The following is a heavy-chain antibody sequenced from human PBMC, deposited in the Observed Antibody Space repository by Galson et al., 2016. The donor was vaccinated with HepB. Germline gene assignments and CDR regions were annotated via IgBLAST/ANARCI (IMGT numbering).Heavy chain of an antibody. CDR2: VMGSGVTT. J-gene: IGHJ5*02. CDR1: GFTFSIYA. V-gene: IGHV3-23*01. CDR3: AKDFGREYYGSSGP. D-gene: IGHD3-22*01. Sequence: SLRLSCAASGFTFSIYAMNWVRQPPGKGLEWVSTVMGSGVTTYYADSVKGRFTVSRDNFRNTVYLQMNSPRAEDTAVYYCAKDFGREYYGSSGPWGQGTLVTVSS.